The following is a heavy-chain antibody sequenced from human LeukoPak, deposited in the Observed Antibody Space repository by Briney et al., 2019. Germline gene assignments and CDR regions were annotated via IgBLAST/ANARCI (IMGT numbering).Heavy chain of an antibody. D-gene: IGHD2-15*01. CDR3: ARGSGGRSWPQNAYYFDY. CDR1: GGSFSGYY. Sequence: SETLSLTCAVYGGSFSGYYWSWIRQPPGKGLEWIGEINHSGSTNYNPSLKSRVTTSVDTSKNQFSLKLSSVTAADTAVYYCARGSGGRSWPQNAYYFDYWGQGTLVTVSS. V-gene: IGHV4-34*01. J-gene: IGHJ4*02. CDR2: INHSGST.